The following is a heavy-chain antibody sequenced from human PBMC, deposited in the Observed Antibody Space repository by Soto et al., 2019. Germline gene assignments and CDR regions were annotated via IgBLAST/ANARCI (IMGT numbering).Heavy chain of an antibody. CDR1: GFTFSSYA. CDR2: ISGSGSST. CDR3: ARGFGTSCYACWFDP. D-gene: IGHD2-2*01. V-gene: IGHV3-23*01. Sequence: EVQLLESGGGLVQPGGSLRLSCAASGFTFSSYAMSWVRQAPGKGLEWVSAISGSGSSTYYADSVKGRFTISRDNSKNPLYLQMNSLRAEDTAVYYCARGFGTSCYACWFDPWGQGTLVHVSS. J-gene: IGHJ5*02.